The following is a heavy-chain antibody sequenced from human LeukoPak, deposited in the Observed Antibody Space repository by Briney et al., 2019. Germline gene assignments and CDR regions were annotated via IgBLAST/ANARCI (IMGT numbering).Heavy chain of an antibody. Sequence: GGSLRLSCAASGFTFSSYAMTWVRQAPGKGLEWVSAISGSGDSTYYADSVKGRFTTSRDNSKNTLYLQMNNLRAEDTAVYYCARGIAAAGTSWFDPWGQGTLVTVSS. V-gene: IGHV3-23*01. CDR1: GFTFSSYA. J-gene: IGHJ5*02. CDR3: ARGIAAAGTSWFDP. CDR2: ISGSGDST. D-gene: IGHD6-13*01.